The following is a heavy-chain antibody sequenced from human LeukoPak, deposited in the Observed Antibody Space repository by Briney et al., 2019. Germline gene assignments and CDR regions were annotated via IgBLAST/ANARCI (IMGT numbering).Heavy chain of an antibody. Sequence: GRSLRLSCAASGFTFSSYAMHWVRQAPGKGLEWVAVISYDGSNKYYADSVKGRFTISRDNSKNTLYLQMNSLRAEDTAVYYCARMYYYDSSGYYLPPGWFDPWGQGTLVTVSS. D-gene: IGHD3-22*01. CDR2: ISYDGSNK. V-gene: IGHV3-30-3*01. CDR3: ARMYYYDSSGYYLPPGWFDP. CDR1: GFTFSSYA. J-gene: IGHJ5*02.